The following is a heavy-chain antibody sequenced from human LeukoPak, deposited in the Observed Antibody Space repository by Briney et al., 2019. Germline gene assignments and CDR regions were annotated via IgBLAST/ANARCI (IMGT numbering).Heavy chain of an antibody. Sequence: GGSLRLSCAASGFTFSSYGMHWVRQAPGKGLEWVAVISYDGSNKYYADSVKGRFTISRDNSKNTLYLQMNSLRAEDTAVYYCAKDPNHYDSSGYYDYWGQGTLVTVSS. CDR3: AKDPNHYDSSGYYDY. D-gene: IGHD3-22*01. J-gene: IGHJ4*02. CDR1: GFTFSSYG. V-gene: IGHV3-30*18. CDR2: ISYDGSNK.